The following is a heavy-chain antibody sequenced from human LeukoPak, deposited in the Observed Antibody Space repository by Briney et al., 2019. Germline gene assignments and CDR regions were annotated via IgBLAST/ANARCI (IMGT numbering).Heavy chain of an antibody. CDR3: ARYPSRRYSP. D-gene: IGHD3-9*01. CDR1: GGSFSGYY. CDR2: INHSGST. V-gene: IGHV4-34*01. J-gene: IGHJ5*02. Sequence: PSETLSLTCAVYGGSFSGYYWSWIRQPPGKGLEWIGEINHSGSTNYNPSLKSRVTISVDTSKNQFSLKLSSVTAADTAVYYCARYPSRRYSPWGQGTLVTVSS.